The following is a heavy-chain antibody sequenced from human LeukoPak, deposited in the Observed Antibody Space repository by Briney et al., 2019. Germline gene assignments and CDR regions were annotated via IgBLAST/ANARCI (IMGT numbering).Heavy chain of an antibody. CDR1: GFTFSSYW. CDR3: ARGGGLYYYDNSGYEY. V-gene: IGHV3-74*01. D-gene: IGHD3-22*01. Sequence: AGGSLRLSCAASGFTFSSYWMHWVRQAPGKGLVWVSRISSDGSSTSYADSVKGRLTISRDNAKNTLYLQMNSLRAEDTAVYYCARGGGLYYYDNSGYEYWGQGTLVTVSS. CDR2: ISSDGSST. J-gene: IGHJ4*02.